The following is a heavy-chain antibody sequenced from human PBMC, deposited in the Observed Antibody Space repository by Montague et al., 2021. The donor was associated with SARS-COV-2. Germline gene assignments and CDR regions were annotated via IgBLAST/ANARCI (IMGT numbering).Heavy chain of an antibody. D-gene: IGHD5-18*01. CDR1: GGSISSSSYY. Sequence: SETLSLTCTVSGGSISSSSYYWGWIRQPPGKGLEWIGSIYYSGSNYYNPSLKSRVTISVDTSKNQFSLKLSSVTAADTAVYYCARHVDSYGPYYFDYWGQGTLVTVSS. J-gene: IGHJ4*02. CDR2: IYYSGSN. V-gene: IGHV4-39*01. CDR3: ARHVDSYGPYYFDY.